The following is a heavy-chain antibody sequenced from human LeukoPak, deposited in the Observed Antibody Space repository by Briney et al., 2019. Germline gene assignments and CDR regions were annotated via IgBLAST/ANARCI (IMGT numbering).Heavy chain of an antibody. CDR3: ARELYDSSGYQFYYYYGMDV. CDR2: IWYDGSNK. Sequence: GGSLRLSCAASGFTFSSYGMHWVRQAPGKGLEWVAVIWYDGSNKYYADSVKGRFTISRDNSKNTLYLQMNSLRAEDTAVYYCARELYDSSGYQFYYYYGMDVWGQGTTVTVSS. V-gene: IGHV3-33*01. CDR1: GFTFSSYG. J-gene: IGHJ6*02. D-gene: IGHD3-22*01.